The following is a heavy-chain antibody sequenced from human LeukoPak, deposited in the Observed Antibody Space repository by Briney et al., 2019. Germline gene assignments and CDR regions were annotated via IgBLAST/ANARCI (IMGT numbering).Heavy chain of an antibody. J-gene: IGHJ3*02. V-gene: IGHV3-66*01. CDR3: ARDERAAAGSDAFDI. D-gene: IGHD6-13*01. Sequence: GGSLRLSCAASGFTVSSNYMSWVRQAPGKGLEWVSVIYSGGSTYYADSVKGRFTISRDNSKNMLYLQMNSLRAEDTAVYYCARDERAAAGSDAFDIWGQGTMVTVSS. CDR2: IYSGGST. CDR1: GFTVSSNY.